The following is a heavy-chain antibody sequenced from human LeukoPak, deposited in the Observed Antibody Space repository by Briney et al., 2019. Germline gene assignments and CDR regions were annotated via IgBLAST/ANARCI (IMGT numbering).Heavy chain of an antibody. CDR3: ARDSRDGFNYELVDYFDY. J-gene: IGHJ4*02. D-gene: IGHD5-24*01. CDR1: GYTFTRYY. Sequence: ASVKVSCKASGYTFTRYYIHWVRQAPGQGLEWMGLINPSGGSTSYALKFQGRVTMTRDTSTSTVYMELSSLRSEDTAVYYCARDSRDGFNYELVDYFDYWGQGTLVTVSS. CDR2: INPSGGST. V-gene: IGHV1-46*01.